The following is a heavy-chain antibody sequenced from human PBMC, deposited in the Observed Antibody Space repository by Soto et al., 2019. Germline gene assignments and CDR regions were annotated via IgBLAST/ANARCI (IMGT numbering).Heavy chain of an antibody. CDR1: GGTFSSYA. CDR2: IIPIFGTA. Sequence: QVQLVQSGAEVKKPGSSAKVSCKASGGTFSSYAISWVRQAPGQGLEWMGGIIPIFGTANYAQKFQGRVTITADESTSTAYMELSSLRSEDTAVYYCARGGGSYYYGSGSYYNQPNRRMDVWGQGTTVTVSS. CDR3: ARGGGSYYYGSGSYYNQPNRRMDV. J-gene: IGHJ6*02. D-gene: IGHD3-10*01. V-gene: IGHV1-69*01.